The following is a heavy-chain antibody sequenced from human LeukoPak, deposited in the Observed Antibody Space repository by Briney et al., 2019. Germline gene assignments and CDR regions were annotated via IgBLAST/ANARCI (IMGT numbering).Heavy chain of an antibody. CDR3: ARDGLLWFGDPFDY. J-gene: IGHJ4*02. CDR1: GFTFSSYG. Sequence: PGRSLRLSCAASGFTFSSYGMHWVRQAPGKGLEWVAVIWYDGSNKYHADSVKGRFTISRDNSKNTLYLQMNSLRAEDTAVYYCARDGLLWFGDPFDYWGQGTLVTVSS. V-gene: IGHV3-33*01. CDR2: IWYDGSNK. D-gene: IGHD3-10*01.